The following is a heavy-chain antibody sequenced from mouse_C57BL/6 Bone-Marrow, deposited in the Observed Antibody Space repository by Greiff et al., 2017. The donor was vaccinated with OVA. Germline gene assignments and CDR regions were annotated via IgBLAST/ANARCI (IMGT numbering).Heavy chain of an antibody. CDR2: IDPSDSFT. J-gene: IGHJ4*01. V-gene: IGHV1-69*01. D-gene: IGHD1-1*01. CDR1: GYTFTSYW. Sequence: VQLQQPGAELVMPGASVKLSCKASGYTFTSYWMHWVKQRPGQGLEWIGEIDPSDSFTTYNQKFKGKSTLTVDKSSSTAYMQLSSLTSEDSAVYYCARPSSLITTYAMDYWGQGTSVTVSA. CDR3: ARPSSLITTYAMDY.